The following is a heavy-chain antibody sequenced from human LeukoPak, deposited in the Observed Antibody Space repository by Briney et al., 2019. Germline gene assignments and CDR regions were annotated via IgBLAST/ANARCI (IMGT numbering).Heavy chain of an antibody. CDR1: GDSISSYY. J-gene: IGHJ4*02. V-gene: IGHV4-59*01. CDR2: IYYSGST. D-gene: IGHD4-23*01. Sequence: SETLSLTCTVSGDSISSYYWSWIRQPPGKGLEWIGYIYYSGSTNCNPSLKSRVTISLDTSKNQFSVKLSSVTAADTAVSYCARGRWRIDYWGQGTLVTVSS. CDR3: ARGRWRIDY.